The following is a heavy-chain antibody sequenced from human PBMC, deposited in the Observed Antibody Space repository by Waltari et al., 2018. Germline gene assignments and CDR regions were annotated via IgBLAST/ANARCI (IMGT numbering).Heavy chain of an antibody. CDR2: VDPEDGET. D-gene: IGHD3-10*01. V-gene: IGHV1-69-2*01. CDR1: GYTFTDYY. Sequence: EVQLVQSGAEVKKPGATVKISCKASGYTFTDYYMHWVQQAPGKGLEWMGRVDPEDGETIYAEKFQGRVTITAETATDTAYMELSSLRSEDTAVYYCATVAFYYYGAGSLFDYWGQGTLVTVSS. J-gene: IGHJ4*02. CDR3: ATVAFYYYGAGSLFDY.